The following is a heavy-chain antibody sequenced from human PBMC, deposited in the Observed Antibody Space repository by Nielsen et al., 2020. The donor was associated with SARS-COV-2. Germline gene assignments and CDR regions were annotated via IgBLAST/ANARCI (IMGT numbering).Heavy chain of an antibody. Sequence: SETLSLTCAVSGESFSGYYQWSWIRQPPGQGLEWIGEIYHSGSTNYNPSLKSRVTISVDKSKNQFSLKLSSVTAADTAVYYCARERSESGSVVPAAMERYNWFDPWGQGTLVTVSS. CDR1: GESFSGYY. V-gene: IGHV4-34*01. D-gene: IGHD2-2*01. CDR3: ARERSESGSVVPAAMERYNWFDP. CDR2: IYHSGST. J-gene: IGHJ5*02.